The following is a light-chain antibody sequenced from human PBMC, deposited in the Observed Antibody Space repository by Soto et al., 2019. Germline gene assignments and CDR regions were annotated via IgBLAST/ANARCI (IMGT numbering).Light chain of an antibody. Sequence: QSVLTQPPSVSGAPGQRLTISCTGSSSNIGAGYDVHWYQQFPGTAPKLLIYRNHDRPSGVPDRFSGSKSGTSASLTITGLQAEDEADYYCQSYDTSVSGARVFGGGTKLTVL. V-gene: IGLV1-40*01. CDR3: QSYDTSVSGARV. CDR1: SSNIGAGYD. J-gene: IGLJ3*02. CDR2: RNH.